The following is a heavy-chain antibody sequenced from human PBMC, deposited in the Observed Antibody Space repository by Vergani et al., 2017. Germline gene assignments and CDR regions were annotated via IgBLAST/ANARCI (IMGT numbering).Heavy chain of an antibody. CDR2: ISGSGGST. CDR3: AKYGGCYVWYWFDP. J-gene: IGHJ5*02. Sequence: EVQLLESGGGLVQPGGSLRLSCAASGFTFSSYAMSWVRQAPGKGLEWVSAISGSGGSTDYADSVKGRFTISGDNAKNTLYLQMNSLRAEDTAVYYCAKYGGCYVWYWFDPWGQGTLVTVSS. D-gene: IGHD3-16*01. V-gene: IGHV3-23*01. CDR1: GFTFSSYA.